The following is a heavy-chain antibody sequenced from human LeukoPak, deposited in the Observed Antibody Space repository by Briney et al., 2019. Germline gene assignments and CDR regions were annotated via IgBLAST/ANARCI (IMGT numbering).Heavy chain of an antibody. CDR2: IYYSGST. Sequence: PSETLSLTCTVSGGSISSRSYYWGWIRQPPGKGLEWIGSIYYSGSTYYNPSLQSRVTISVDTSKNQFSLKLSSVTAADTAVYYCARVDTAMPNLFDYWGQGTLVTVSS. D-gene: IGHD5-18*01. CDR3: ARVDTAMPNLFDY. V-gene: IGHV4-39*07. J-gene: IGHJ4*02. CDR1: GGSISSRSYY.